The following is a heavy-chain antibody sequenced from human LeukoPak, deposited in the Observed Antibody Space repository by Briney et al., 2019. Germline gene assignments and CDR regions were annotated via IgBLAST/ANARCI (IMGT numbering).Heavy chain of an antibody. D-gene: IGHD1-26*01. Sequence: GGSLRLSCAASGFTVSSNYMSWVRQAPGKGLEWVSVIYSGGSTYYADSVKGRFTISRDNSKNTLYLQMNSLRAEDTAVYYCASETGRVAATWSYFDYWGQGTLVTVSS. J-gene: IGHJ4*02. V-gene: IGHV3-66*02. CDR1: GFTVSSNY. CDR3: ASETGRVAATWSYFDY. CDR2: IYSGGST.